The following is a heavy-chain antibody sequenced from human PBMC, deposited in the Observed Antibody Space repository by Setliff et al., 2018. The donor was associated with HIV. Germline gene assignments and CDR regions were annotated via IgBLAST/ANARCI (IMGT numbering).Heavy chain of an antibody. CDR2: INHSGST. CDR1: GGSFSGYY. V-gene: IGHV4-34*01. J-gene: IGHJ4*02. CDR3: ARAFGYYYGSGSHIDY. Sequence: PSETLSLTCAVYGGSFSGYYWSWIRQPPGKGLEWIGEINHSGSTNYNPSLKSRVTISVDTSKNQFSLKLSSVTAADTAVYYCARAFGYYYGSGSHIDYWGQGTLVTVSS. D-gene: IGHD3-10*01.